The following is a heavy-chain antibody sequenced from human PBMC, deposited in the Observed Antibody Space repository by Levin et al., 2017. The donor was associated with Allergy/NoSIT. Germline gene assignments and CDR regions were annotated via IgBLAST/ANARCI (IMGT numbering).Heavy chain of an antibody. J-gene: IGHJ2*01. V-gene: IGHV4-39*01. CDR1: GGSISSSSYY. Sequence: ESLKISCTVSGGSISSSSYYWGWIRQPPGKGLEWIGSIYYSGSTYYNPSLKSRVTISVDTSKNQFSLKLSSVTAADTAVYYCARQNFIYWYFDLWGRGTLVTVSS. CDR2: IYYSGST. D-gene: IGHD1-7*01. CDR3: ARQNFIYWYFDL.